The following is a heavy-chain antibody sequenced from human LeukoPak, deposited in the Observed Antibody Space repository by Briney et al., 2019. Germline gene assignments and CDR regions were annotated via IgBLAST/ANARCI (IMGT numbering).Heavy chain of an antibody. V-gene: IGHV3-64D*06. Sequence: PGGSLRLSCSASGFTFSISAMHWVRQAPGKGLQYVSVIGGDGVTTSYADSVKGRFTISRDNSKNTVYLQMSSLRAEETAVYYCVGDGRDGYNIYFHHWGQGTLVTVSS. CDR2: IGGDGVTT. CDR1: GFTFSISA. D-gene: IGHD5-24*01. CDR3: VGDGRDGYNIYFHH. J-gene: IGHJ1*01.